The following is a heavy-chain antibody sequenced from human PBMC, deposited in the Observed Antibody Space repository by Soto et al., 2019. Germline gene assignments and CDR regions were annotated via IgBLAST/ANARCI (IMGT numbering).Heavy chain of an antibody. CDR3: AKAYYYGSGSYQY. CDR2: ISYDGSNT. CDR1: GFTFSSYG. D-gene: IGHD3-10*01. V-gene: IGHV3-30*18. Sequence: QVQLVESGGGVVQTGRSLRLSCAASGFTFSSYGMHWVRQAPGKGLEWVAVISYDGSNTYYADSVKGRFTISRDNSKNPLYLQMNSLRAEDTAVYYCAKAYYYGSGSYQYWGQGTLVTVSS. J-gene: IGHJ4*02.